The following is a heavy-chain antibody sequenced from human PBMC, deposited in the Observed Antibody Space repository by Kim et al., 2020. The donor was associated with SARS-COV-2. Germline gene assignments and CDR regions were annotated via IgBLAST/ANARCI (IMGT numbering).Heavy chain of an antibody. V-gene: IGHV1-46*01. CDR1: GYTFSSYY. CDR2: INPSGDST. CDR3: ARDMRVIPQDASEFGRSDGIIAAAGTFDY. J-gene: IGHJ4*02. Sequence: ASVKVSCKASGYTFSSYYMHWVRQAPGQGLEWMGLINPSGDSTIYAQKFQGRVTMTRDTSTSTVYMELSSLRSEDTAVYYCARDMRVIPQDASEFGRSDGIIAAAGTFDYWGQGTLVTVSS. D-gene: IGHD6-13*01.